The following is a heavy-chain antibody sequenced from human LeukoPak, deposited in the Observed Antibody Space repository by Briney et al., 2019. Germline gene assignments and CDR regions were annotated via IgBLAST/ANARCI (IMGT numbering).Heavy chain of an antibody. CDR1: GYTFTSYG. D-gene: IGHD1-26*01. J-gene: IGHJ5*02. CDR3: ARVIVGATSFWFDP. V-gene: IGHV1-18*01. Sequence: APVKVSCKASGYTFTSYGISWVRQAPGQGLEWMGWISAYNGNTNYAQKLQGRVTMTTDTSTSTAYMELRSLRSDDTAVYYCARVIVGATSFWFDPWGQGTLVNVSS. CDR2: ISAYNGNT.